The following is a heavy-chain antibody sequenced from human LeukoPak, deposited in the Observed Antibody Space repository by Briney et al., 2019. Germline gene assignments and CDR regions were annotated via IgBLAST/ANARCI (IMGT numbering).Heavy chain of an antibody. V-gene: IGHV4-39*07. CDR2: IYYSGST. D-gene: IGHD1-26*01. CDR3: ARQSGSKGSYYSIDY. Sequence: SETLSLTCTVSGGSISSSSYYWGWIRQPPGKGLEWIGSIYYSGSTYYNPSLKSRVTISVDTSKNQFSLKLRSVTAADTAVYYCARQSGSKGSYYSIDYWGQGTLVTVSS. J-gene: IGHJ4*02. CDR1: GGSISSSSYY.